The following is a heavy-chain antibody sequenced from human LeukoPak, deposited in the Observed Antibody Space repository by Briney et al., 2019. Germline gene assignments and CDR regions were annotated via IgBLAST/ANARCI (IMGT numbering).Heavy chain of an antibody. CDR1: GFTFSSYA. V-gene: IGHV3-23*01. CDR3: ANNYGSGSAVNYYYYGMDV. CDR2: IRGSGGST. D-gene: IGHD3-10*01. Sequence: GGSLRLSCAASGFTFSSYAMSWVRQAPGKGLEWVSAIRGSGGSTYYADSVKGRFTISRDNSKNPLYLQMNSLRAEDTAVYYCANNYGSGSAVNYYYYGMDVWGQGTTVTVSS. J-gene: IGHJ6*02.